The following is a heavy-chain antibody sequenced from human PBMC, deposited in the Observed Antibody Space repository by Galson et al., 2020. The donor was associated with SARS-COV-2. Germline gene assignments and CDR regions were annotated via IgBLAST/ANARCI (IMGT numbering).Heavy chain of an antibody. CDR2: IYYSGST. CDR1: GGSISSSSYY. J-gene: IGHJ4*02. V-gene: IGHV4-39*07. CDR3: AREGGGYCSGGSCLGDY. Sequence: SETLSLTCTVSGGSISSSSYYWGWIRQPPGKGLEWIGSIYYSGSTYYNPSLKSRVTISVDTSKNQFSLKLSPVTAADTAVYYCAREGGGYCSGGSCLGDYGGQGTLVTVSS. D-gene: IGHD2-15*01.